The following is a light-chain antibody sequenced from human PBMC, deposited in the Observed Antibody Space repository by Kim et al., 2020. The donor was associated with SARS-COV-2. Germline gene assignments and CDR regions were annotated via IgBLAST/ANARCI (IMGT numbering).Light chain of an antibody. Sequence: SESPGQTASITCSGDKLGVKYACWYQQKPGQSPVLAIYQESERPAGIPERFSGSNAGNTATLTISGTQAMDEADYYCQAWDSSTAVFGGGTQLTV. CDR1: KLGVKY. CDR3: QAWDSSTAV. V-gene: IGLV3-1*01. J-gene: IGLJ2*01. CDR2: QES.